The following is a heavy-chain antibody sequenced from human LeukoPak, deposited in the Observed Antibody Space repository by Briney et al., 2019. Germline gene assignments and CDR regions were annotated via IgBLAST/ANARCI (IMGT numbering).Heavy chain of an antibody. CDR1: GYSFTSYW. V-gene: IGHV5-51*01. CDR2: VYPGDSDT. CDR3: ARHLSSGSGNYHFDY. Sequence: RGESLKISCKGSGYSFTSYWIGWVRQTPGKGLEWMGIVYPGDSDTRYSPSFQGQVTMSADKSISTAYLQWSSLKASDTAMYFCARHLSSGSGNYHFDYWGQGTLVTVSS. J-gene: IGHJ4*02. D-gene: IGHD3-10*01.